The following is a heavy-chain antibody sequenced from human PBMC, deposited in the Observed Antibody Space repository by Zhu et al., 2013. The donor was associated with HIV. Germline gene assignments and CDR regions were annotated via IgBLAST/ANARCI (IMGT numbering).Heavy chain of an antibody. V-gene: IGHV1-2*02. CDR1: GYTFTSYN. CDR3: ARAEKVGDWWSWFDP. D-gene: IGHD2-8*02. Sequence: QVQLVQPGAEVAKPGASVKVSCRTSGYTFTSYNIHWVRQAPGQGPEWMGWINPDSGDTDYAQKFQGRVTMTRDTSIVTAYMDLTGLTSDDTAVYYCARAEKVGDWWSWFDPWGQGTLVTVSS. CDR2: INPDSGDT. J-gene: IGHJ5*02.